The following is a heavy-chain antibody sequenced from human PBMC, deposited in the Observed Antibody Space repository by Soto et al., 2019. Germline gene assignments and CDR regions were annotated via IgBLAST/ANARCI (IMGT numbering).Heavy chain of an antibody. V-gene: IGHV5-10-1*01. CDR1: GYSFTSYW. D-gene: IGHD3-3*01. CDR2: IDPSDSYT. Sequence: PGESLKISCKGSGYSFTSYWLSWVRQMPGEGLEWMGRIDPSDSYTNYSPSFQGHVTISADKSISTAYLQWSSLKASDTAMYYCARDYDFWSGYYYGMDVWGQGTTVTVSS. J-gene: IGHJ6*02. CDR3: ARDYDFWSGYYYGMDV.